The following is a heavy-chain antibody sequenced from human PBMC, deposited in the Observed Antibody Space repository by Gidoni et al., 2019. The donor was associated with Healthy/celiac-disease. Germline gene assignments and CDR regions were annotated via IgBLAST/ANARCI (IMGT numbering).Heavy chain of an antibody. CDR1: GFTFSTYW. D-gene: IGHD3-3*01. CDR2: MNSDGSSA. V-gene: IGHV3-74*01. CDR3: ATSLTVFGVVDY. J-gene: IGHJ4*02. Sequence: EVQLVESGGGLVQPGGSLRLSCAASGFTFSTYWMHWVRQAPGKGLVWVSRMNSDGSSANYADSVKGRFTISRDNAKNTLYLQMNSLRAEDTAMYYCATSLTVFGVVDYWGQGTLVTVSS.